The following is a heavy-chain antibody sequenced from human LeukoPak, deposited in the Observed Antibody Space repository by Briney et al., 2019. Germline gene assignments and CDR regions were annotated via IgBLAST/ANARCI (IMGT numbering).Heavy chain of an antibody. V-gene: IGHV3-33*06. CDR1: GFTFSSYG. D-gene: IGHD2-2*02. J-gene: IGHJ4*02. CDR2: IWYDGSNK. CDR3: AKASCSSTSCYRPWWFAFDY. Sequence: GGSLRLSCAASGFTFSSYGMHWVRQAPGKGLEWVAVIWYDGSNKYYADSVKGRFTISRDNSKNTLYLQMNSLRAEDTAVYYCAKASCSSTSCYRPWWFAFDYWGQGTLVTVSS.